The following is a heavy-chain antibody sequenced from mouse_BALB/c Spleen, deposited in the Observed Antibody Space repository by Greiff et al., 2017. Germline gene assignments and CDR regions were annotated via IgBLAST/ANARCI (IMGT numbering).Heavy chain of an antibody. Sequence: QVQLKESGPGLVAPSQSLNITCTASGFTFTGYGVNWVRQSPGQGLEWLGMIWGDGSTDYYAALKSRLTISKDNSNSQVFLKMSSLQTDDTARYYCARDEDYSYDGGMDYWGQGTSVTVSS. D-gene: IGHD2-12*01. CDR2: IWGDGST. J-gene: IGHJ4*01. CDR3: ARDEDYSYDGGMDY. V-gene: IGHV2-6-7*01. CDR1: GFTFTGYG.